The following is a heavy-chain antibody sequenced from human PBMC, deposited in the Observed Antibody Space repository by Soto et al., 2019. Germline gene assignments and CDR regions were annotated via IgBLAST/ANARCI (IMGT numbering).Heavy chain of an antibody. D-gene: IGHD4-17*01. Sequence: GESLKISCKVSVYSFSNWWIAWVRQMPGKGLEYMGIIYPSDSQTRYSPSFQGQVTISADKSISTAYLQWSSLKASDTATYYCARHGFYGDYSSNYFDPWGQGTLVTVSS. CDR3: ARHGFYGDYSSNYFDP. J-gene: IGHJ5*02. CDR1: VYSFSNWW. V-gene: IGHV5-51*01. CDR2: IYPSDSQT.